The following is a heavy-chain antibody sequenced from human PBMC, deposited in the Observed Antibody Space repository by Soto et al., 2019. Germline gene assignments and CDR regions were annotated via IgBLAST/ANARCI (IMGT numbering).Heavy chain of an antibody. J-gene: IGHJ2*01. Sequence: QVQLVESGGGLVKPGGSLRLSCAASGFTFSDYYMSWIRQAPGKGLECVSYISSSGSTIYYADSVKGRFTISRDNAKKSLYLIMNSRRAEDTAVYYCASQVYSSSCVTPTIYRYFVLWGRGTLDTVAS. CDR3: ASQVYSSSCVTPTIYRYFVL. V-gene: IGHV3-11*01. CDR1: GFTFSDYY. D-gene: IGHD6-6*01. CDR2: ISSSGSTI.